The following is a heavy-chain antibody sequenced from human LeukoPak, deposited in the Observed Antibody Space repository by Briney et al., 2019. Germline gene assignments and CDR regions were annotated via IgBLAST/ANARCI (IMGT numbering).Heavy chain of an antibody. V-gene: IGHV3-23*01. D-gene: IGHD3-9*01. Sequence: GRSLRLSCAASGFMFSNFAMSWARQAPGKGLEWVSAISGSGGSTYYADSVKGRFTISRDNSKNSLYLQMNSLRAEDTAVYYCARDGRYFDWSNEDYYYGMDVWGQGTLVSVSS. CDR1: GFMFSNFA. CDR2: ISGSGGST. CDR3: ARDGRYFDWSNEDYYYGMDV. J-gene: IGHJ6*02.